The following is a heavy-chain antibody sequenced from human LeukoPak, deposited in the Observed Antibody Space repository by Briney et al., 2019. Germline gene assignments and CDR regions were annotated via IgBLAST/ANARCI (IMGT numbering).Heavy chain of an antibody. CDR3: ARAGYSYGPQGGYYYYYYMDV. V-gene: IGHV3-20*04. CDR2: INWDGGSK. J-gene: IGHJ6*03. D-gene: IGHD5-18*01. CDR1: GFTFDDYG. Sequence: PGGSLRLSCAASGFTFDDYGMSWVRHAPGKGLVWVSGINWDGGSKGYADSVKGRFTISRDNAKNSLYLQMNSLRAEDTALYYCARAGYSYGPQGGYYYYYYMDVWGKGTTVTVSS.